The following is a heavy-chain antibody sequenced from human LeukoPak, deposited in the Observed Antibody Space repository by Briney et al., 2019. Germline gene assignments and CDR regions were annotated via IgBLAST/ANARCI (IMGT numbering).Heavy chain of an antibody. Sequence: ASVKVSCKVSGYTLTELSMHWVRQAPGKGLEWMGGFDPEDGETIYAQKFQGRVTMTEDTSTDTAYMELSSLRSEDTAVYYRATPSMIVGGGAFDIWGQGTMVTVSS. V-gene: IGHV1-24*01. J-gene: IGHJ3*02. CDR3: ATPSMIVGGGAFDI. CDR2: FDPEDGET. CDR1: GYTLTELS. D-gene: IGHD3-22*01.